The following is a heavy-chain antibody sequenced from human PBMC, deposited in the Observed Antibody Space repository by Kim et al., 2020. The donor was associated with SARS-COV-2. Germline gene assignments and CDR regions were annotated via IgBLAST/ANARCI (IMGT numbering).Heavy chain of an antibody. D-gene: IGHD3-10*01. Sequence: SETLSLTCTVSGGSISSGGYYWSWIRQHPGKGLEWIGYIYYSGSTYYNPSLKSRVTISVDTSKNQFSLKLSSVTAADTAVYYCARDYSPYYGSGSYYNDNVRGGYFDLWGRGTLVTVSS. CDR2: IYYSGST. V-gene: IGHV4-31*03. J-gene: IGHJ2*01. CDR1: GGSISSGGYY. CDR3: ARDYSPYYGSGSYYNDNVRGGYFDL.